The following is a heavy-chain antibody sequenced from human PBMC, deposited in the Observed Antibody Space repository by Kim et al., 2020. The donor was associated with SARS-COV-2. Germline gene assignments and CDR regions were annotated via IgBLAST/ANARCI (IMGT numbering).Heavy chain of an antibody. Sequence: GGSLRLSCAASGFTFSSYDMHWVRQAAGKGLEWVAGISYDGSNKNYADSVKGRITISRDNSENTVYLQMNSPRAEDTALYYCARVGLFCSGRSCHDFWGQGSLVTVSS. J-gene: IGHJ4*02. CDR2: ISYDGSNK. CDR3: ARVGLFCSGRSCHDF. D-gene: IGHD2-15*01. CDR1: GFTFSSYD. V-gene: IGHV3-30*04.